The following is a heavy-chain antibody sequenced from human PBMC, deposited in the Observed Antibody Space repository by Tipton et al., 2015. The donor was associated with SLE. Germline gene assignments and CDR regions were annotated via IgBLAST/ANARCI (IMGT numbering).Heavy chain of an antibody. CDR1: GGSVSSGSYY. Sequence: TLSLTCTVSGGSVSSGSYYWSWIRQPPGKGLEWIGYIYYSGSTNYNPSLKSRVTISVDASKNQLSLRLSSVTAADTAVYYCARGREECTNTGWCLLTRGSRYGYYSDYWGQGNLVTVSS. D-gene: IGHD2-8*01. J-gene: IGHJ4*02. CDR3: ARGREECTNTGWCLLTRGSRYGYYSDY. CDR2: IYYSGST. V-gene: IGHV4-61*01.